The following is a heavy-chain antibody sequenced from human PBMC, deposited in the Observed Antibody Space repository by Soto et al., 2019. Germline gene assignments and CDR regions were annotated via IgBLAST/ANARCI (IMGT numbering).Heavy chain of an antibody. CDR1: GYTLTELS. Sequence: QVQLVQSGAEVKKPGASVKVSCKVSGYTLTELSMHWVRQAPGKGLEWMGGFDPEDGETIYAQKFQGRVTMTEDTSTDTAYMELSSLRSEDTALYYCATEAIFGVVVDDAFDIWGQGTMVTVST. V-gene: IGHV1-24*01. D-gene: IGHD3-3*01. J-gene: IGHJ3*02. CDR3: ATEAIFGVVVDDAFDI. CDR2: FDPEDGET.